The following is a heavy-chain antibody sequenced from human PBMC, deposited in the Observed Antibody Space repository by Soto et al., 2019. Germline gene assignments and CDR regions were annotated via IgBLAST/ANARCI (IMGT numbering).Heavy chain of an antibody. CDR1: GFTFSSYG. CDR3: AKDRPSGGRPYYDGMDV. D-gene: IGHD1-26*01. Sequence: QVQLVESGGGVVQPGRSLRLSCAASGFTFSSYGMHWVRQAPGKGLEWVAVISYDGSNKYYADSVKGRFTISRDNSKNTLYLQMNRLRAGDTAVYYCAKDRPSGGRPYYDGMDVWGQGTTVTVSS. J-gene: IGHJ6*02. CDR2: ISYDGSNK. V-gene: IGHV3-30*18.